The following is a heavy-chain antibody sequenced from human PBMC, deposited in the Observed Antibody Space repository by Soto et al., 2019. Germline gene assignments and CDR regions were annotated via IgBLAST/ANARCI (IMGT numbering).Heavy chain of an antibody. CDR1: GDSVSSNSAA. V-gene: IGHV6-1*01. CDR2: TYYRSEWYN. Sequence: SQTLSLTCAISGDSVSSNSAAWNWIRQSPSRGLEWLGRTYYRSEWYNDYAVSVKSRITINPDTSKNQFSLQLNSVTPEDTAVYYCARDRAGYCSGGSCRYYYYGMDVWGQGTTVTVSS. J-gene: IGHJ6*02. D-gene: IGHD2-15*01. CDR3: ARDRAGYCSGGSCRYYYYGMDV.